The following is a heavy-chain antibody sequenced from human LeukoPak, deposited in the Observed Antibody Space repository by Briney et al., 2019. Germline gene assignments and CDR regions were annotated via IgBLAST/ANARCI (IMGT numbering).Heavy chain of an antibody. Sequence: GRSLRLSCAASGFTFSSYGMYWVRQAPGKGLEWVAVISYDGSNKYYADSVKGRFTISRDNSKNTLYLQMNSLRAEDTAVYYCARYGSGSYYNVGIYYYYGMDVWGQGTTVTVSS. CDR3: ARYGSGSYYNVGIYYYYGMDV. J-gene: IGHJ6*02. V-gene: IGHV3-30*03. CDR1: GFTFSSYG. CDR2: ISYDGSNK. D-gene: IGHD3-10*01.